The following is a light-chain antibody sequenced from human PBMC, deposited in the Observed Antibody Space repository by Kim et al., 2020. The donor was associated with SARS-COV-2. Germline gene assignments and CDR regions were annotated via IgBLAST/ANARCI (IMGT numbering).Light chain of an antibody. Sequence: DIQMTQSPSSLSAFVGDRVTITCRASQSISNYLNWYQQRPGKAPKLLIYAASSLQSGVPSRFSGSGSGTDFSLTISSLQPEDFATYYCQQSRNTPWTFGQGTKVDIK. CDR1: QSISNY. CDR2: AAS. V-gene: IGKV1-39*01. J-gene: IGKJ1*01. CDR3: QQSRNTPWT.